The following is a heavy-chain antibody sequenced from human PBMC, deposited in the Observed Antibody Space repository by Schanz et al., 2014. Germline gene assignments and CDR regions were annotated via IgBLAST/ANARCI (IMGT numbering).Heavy chain of an antibody. CDR1: GFAFSSFA. D-gene: IGHD3-10*01. J-gene: IGHJ3*02. CDR2: ISTSGTYM. V-gene: IGHV3-21*01. Sequence: VQLVESGGGLVQPGGSLRLSCVASGFAFSSFAMTWVRQAPGRGLEWVSSISTSGTYMYIADSLKGRLTISRDDAKNSLFLQMNSLRAEDTAVYYCAKGRFGELSAFDIWGQGTMVTVSS. CDR3: AKGRFGELSAFDI.